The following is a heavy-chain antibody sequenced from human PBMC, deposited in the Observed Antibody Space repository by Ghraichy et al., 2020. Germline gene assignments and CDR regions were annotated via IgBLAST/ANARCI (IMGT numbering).Heavy chain of an antibody. CDR2: IKQDGSEK. J-gene: IGHJ6*03. D-gene: IGHD1-1*01. CDR3: ARVLAASVHYYYYMDV. V-gene: IGHV3-7*01. Sequence: GGSLRLSCAASGFTFSSYWMSWVRQAPGKGLEWVANIKQDGSEKYYVDSVKGRFTISRDNAKNSLYLQMNSLRAEDTAVYYCARVLAASVHYYYYMDVWGKGTTVTVSS. CDR1: GFTFSSYW.